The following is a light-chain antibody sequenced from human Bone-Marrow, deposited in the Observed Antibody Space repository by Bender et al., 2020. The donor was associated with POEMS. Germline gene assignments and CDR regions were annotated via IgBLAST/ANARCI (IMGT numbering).Light chain of an antibody. CDR3: CSYAGRYIYV. CDR1: SSDVGNYDF. J-gene: IGLJ1*01. CDR2: DVT. V-gene: IGLV2-11*01. Sequence: QSALTQPRSVSGSPGQSVTISCTGTSSDVGNYDFVSWYQQLPGKAPKLMIYDVTKRPSGVPDRFSGSKSGNTASLTLSGLQAEDEADYYCCSYAGRYIYVFGTGPKVTVL.